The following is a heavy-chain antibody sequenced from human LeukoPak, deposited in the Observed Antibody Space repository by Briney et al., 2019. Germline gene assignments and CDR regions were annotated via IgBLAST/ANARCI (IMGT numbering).Heavy chain of an antibody. Sequence: SETLSLTCAVYGGSFSNYYWSWIRQPPGRGLEWLGEINDSGRTNYNPSLMSRVTVSVDTSKNQFSLRLTSVTATDTAVYYCARRWNYGRNYYIDVWGNGATVSVSS. CDR1: GGSFSNYY. CDR2: INDSGRT. J-gene: IGHJ6*03. D-gene: IGHD1-7*01. V-gene: IGHV4-34*01. CDR3: ARRWNYGRNYYIDV.